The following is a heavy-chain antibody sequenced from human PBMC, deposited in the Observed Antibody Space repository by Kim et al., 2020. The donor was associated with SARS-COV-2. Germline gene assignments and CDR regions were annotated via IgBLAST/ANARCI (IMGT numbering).Heavy chain of an antibody. J-gene: IGHJ3*02. Sequence: GGSLRLSCAASGFTFITYAMSWVRQAPGKGLEWVSGISGSGRSTYYADSVKGRLTISRDNSKNTLYLQMNSLRAEDTAVYYCAKDLGGDFGSGYPDAFDIWGQETMVTVSS. CDR2: ISGSGRST. CDR1: GFTFITYA. CDR3: AKDLGGDFGSGYPDAFDI. D-gene: IGHD3-3*01. V-gene: IGHV3-23*01.